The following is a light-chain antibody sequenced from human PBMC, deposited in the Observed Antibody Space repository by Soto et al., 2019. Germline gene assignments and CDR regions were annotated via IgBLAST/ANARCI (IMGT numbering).Light chain of an antibody. Sequence: EIVMTQSPAILSVSPGERATLSCRASQSVSSNLAWYQQKPGQTPRLLIYGASTRATGIPARLSGSGSGTEFTLTISSLQSEDFAIYYCQQYNNWLMLSFGGGTKVEIK. CDR3: QQYNNWLMLS. J-gene: IGKJ4*01. CDR2: GAS. V-gene: IGKV3-15*01. CDR1: QSVSSN.